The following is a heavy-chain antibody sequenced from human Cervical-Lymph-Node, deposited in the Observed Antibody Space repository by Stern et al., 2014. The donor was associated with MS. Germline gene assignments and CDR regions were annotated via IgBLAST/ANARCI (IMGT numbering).Heavy chain of an antibody. CDR2: VYYSGIT. CDR3: ARGVTAVTNYVPNWCFDL. D-gene: IGHD4-11*01. J-gene: IGHJ2*01. V-gene: IGHV4-39*02. CDR1: GGSITNRDY. Sequence: QVQLQESGPGLVKPSETLSLTCTVSGGSITNRDYWGWIRQSPGKGLEWIGSVYYSGITYYRPSLKSRATISLDTSRNQFFLRVTSVTATDTAVYFCARGVTAVTNYVPNWCFDLWGRGTLVTVSS.